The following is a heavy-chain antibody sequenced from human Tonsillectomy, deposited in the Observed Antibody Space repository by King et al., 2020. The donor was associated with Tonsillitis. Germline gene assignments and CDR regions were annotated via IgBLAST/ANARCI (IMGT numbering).Heavy chain of an antibody. V-gene: IGHV1-8*01. CDR1: GYTFTSYD. Sequence: VQLVESGAEVKKPGASVKVSCKASGYTFTSYDINWVRQDTGQGLEWMGWMNPNSGNTGYAQKFQGRVTMTRNTSISTAYMELSSLRSEDTAVYYCARGVKKYCSSTSCYWAFDIWGQGTMVTVSS. CDR2: MNPNSGNT. D-gene: IGHD2-2*01. CDR3: ARGVKKYCSSTSCYWAFDI. J-gene: IGHJ3*02.